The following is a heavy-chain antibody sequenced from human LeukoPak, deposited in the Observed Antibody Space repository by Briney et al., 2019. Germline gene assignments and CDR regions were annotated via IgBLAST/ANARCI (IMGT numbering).Heavy chain of an antibody. CDR1: GFTFSSYW. D-gene: IGHD3-3*01. J-gene: IGHJ4*02. Sequence: GGSLRLSCAASGFTFSSYWMTWVRQTPGKGLEWVASIKHDGSEKYYVDSVRGRFTISRDNTMNSLYLQMSSLRAEDTAVYYCATDRGWRTSGYYLYYFEYWGQGTLVTYSS. CDR2: IKHDGSEK. V-gene: IGHV3-7*01. CDR3: ATDRGWRTSGYYLYYFEY.